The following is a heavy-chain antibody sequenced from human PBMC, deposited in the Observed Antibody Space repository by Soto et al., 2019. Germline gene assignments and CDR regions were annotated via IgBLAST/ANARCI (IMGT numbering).Heavy chain of an antibody. CDR2: INSDGSTT. V-gene: IGHV3-74*01. Sequence: EVHLVESGGGLVQPGGSLRLSCAGSGFTFSTYWMHWVRQVPGKGLVWVSRINSDGSTTSYAASVKGRFTISRDNAKDTLYLQMNSLRAEDTAVYYCARVGQGRYYFDYWGQGTLVTVSS. CDR3: ARVGQGRYYFDY. J-gene: IGHJ4*02. CDR1: GFTFSTYW.